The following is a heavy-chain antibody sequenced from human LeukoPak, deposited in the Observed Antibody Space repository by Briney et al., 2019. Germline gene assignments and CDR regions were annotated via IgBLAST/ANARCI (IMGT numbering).Heavy chain of an antibody. D-gene: IGHD4-23*01. V-gene: IGHV3-74*01. CDR2: IDTDGSTT. J-gene: IGHJ1*01. Sequence: GGSLRLSCAASELNVSRNYMNWVRQAPGKGLVWVSCIDTDGSTTKYADSVKGRFTISRDNARNTLFLQMNSLRAEDTAVYYCYGGNAEHWGQGTLVTVSS. CDR3: YGGNAEH. CDR1: ELNVSRNY.